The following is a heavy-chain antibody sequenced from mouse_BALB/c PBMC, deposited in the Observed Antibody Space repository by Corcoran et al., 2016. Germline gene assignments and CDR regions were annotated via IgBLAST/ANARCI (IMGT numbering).Heavy chain of an antibody. Sequence: QIQLVQSGPELKKPGETVKISCKASGYTFTNYGMNWVKQAPGKGLKWMGWINTYTGEPTYADDFKGRFAFSLETSASTAYLQINNLKNEDTATYFCARPLYYYGSSYGYWSQGTTLTVSS. V-gene: IGHV9-3-1*01. J-gene: IGHJ2*01. CDR2: INTYTGEP. CDR1: GYTFTNYG. D-gene: IGHD1-1*01. CDR3: ARPLYYYGSSYGY.